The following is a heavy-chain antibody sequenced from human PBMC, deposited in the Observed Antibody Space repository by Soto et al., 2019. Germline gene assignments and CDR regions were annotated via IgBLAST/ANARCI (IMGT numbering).Heavy chain of an antibody. Sequence: GESLKISCKGSGYSFTSYWIGWVRQMPGKGLEWMGIIYPGDSDTRYSPSFQGQVTISADKSISTAYLQWSSLKASDTAMYYCARHVYYDFWSGLNYYYYYYMDVWAKGTTVTVSS. CDR3: ARHVYYDFWSGLNYYYYYYMDV. J-gene: IGHJ6*03. D-gene: IGHD3-3*01. V-gene: IGHV5-51*01. CDR1: GYSFTSYW. CDR2: IYPGDSDT.